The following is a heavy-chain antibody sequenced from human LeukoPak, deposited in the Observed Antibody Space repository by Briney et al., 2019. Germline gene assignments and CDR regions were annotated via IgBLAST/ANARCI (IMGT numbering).Heavy chain of an antibody. J-gene: IGHJ4*02. V-gene: IGHV1-18*01. D-gene: IGHD3-3*01. CDR3: ARDSPYDFWSGYYPLFDY. Sequence: ASVKVSCKASGYTFTSYGISWVRQAPGQGLEWMGWSSAYNGNTNYAQKFQGRVTMTTDTSTSTAYMEPRSLRSDDTAVYYCARDSPYDFWSGYYPLFDYWGQGTLVTVS. CDR2: SSAYNGNT. CDR1: GYTFTSYG.